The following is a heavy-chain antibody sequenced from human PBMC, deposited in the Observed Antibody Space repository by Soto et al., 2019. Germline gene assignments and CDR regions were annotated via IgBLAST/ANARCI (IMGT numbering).Heavy chain of an antibody. J-gene: IGHJ4*02. D-gene: IGHD3-3*01. Sequence: AYVKLTFKVSGSTLTELSMHWVLQAPGKGLEWMGGFDPEDGETIYAQKFQGRVTMTEDTSTDTAYMELSSLRSEDTAVYYCATDSSYDFWSGYQFDYWGQGTLVTFS. CDR3: ATDSSYDFWSGYQFDY. V-gene: IGHV1-24*01. CDR1: GSTLTELS. CDR2: FDPEDGET.